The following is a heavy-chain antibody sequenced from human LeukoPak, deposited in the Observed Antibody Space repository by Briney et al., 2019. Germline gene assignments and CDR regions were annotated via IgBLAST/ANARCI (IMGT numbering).Heavy chain of an antibody. V-gene: IGHV4-30-4*01. Sequence: SETLSLTCTVSGGSISSGDYYWSWIRQPPGKGLEWIGYIYYSGSTYYNPSLKSRVTISVDTSKNQFSLKLSSVTAADTAVYYCAREDIVAVVAATGAFDIWGQGTMVTVSS. CDR3: AREDIVAVVAATGAFDI. CDR1: GGSISSGDYY. J-gene: IGHJ3*02. D-gene: IGHD2-15*01. CDR2: IYYSGST.